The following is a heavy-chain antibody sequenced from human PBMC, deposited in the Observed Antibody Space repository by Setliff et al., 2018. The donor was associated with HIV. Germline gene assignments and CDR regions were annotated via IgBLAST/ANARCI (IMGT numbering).Heavy chain of an antibody. V-gene: IGHV4-38-2*02. CDR2: IYYSGST. CDR3: VRSGAHYYGSGSYYNWFDP. D-gene: IGHD3-10*01. CDR1: TDPITTPYY. Sequence: PSETLSLTCTVSTDPITTPYYWGWIRQPPGKGLEWIGNIYYSGSTYYNPSLKSRVTISVDTSKNQFSLKLSSVTAADTAMYYCVRSGAHYYGSGSYYNWFDPWGQGTLVTVSS. J-gene: IGHJ5*02.